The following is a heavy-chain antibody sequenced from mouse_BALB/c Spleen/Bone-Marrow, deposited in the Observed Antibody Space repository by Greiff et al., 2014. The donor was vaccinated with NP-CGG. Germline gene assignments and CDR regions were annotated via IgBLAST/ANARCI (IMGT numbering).Heavy chain of an antibody. CDR2: IDPANGNT. Sequence: VQLQQSGAELVKPGASVKLSCTASGFNIKDTYMHWVKQRPEQGLEWIGRIDPANGNTKYDPKFQGKATITADTSSNTAYLQLSSLTSEDTAVYYCARSGYGSSLFAYWAKGLWSLSLQ. CDR1: GFNIKDTY. D-gene: IGHD1-1*01. CDR3: ARSGYGSSLFAY. V-gene: IGHV14-3*02. J-gene: IGHJ3*01.